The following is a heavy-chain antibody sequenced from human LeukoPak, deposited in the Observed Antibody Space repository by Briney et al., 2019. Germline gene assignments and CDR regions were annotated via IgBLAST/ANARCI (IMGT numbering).Heavy chain of an antibody. CDR1: GGSIGNYY. CDR3: ARLEAGGKLAPFDY. Sequence: PSETLSLTCTVSGGSIGNYYWSWIRQPPGKGLEWIGYISYSGSTDYNSSLKSRVTISIDTSKNQFSLKLSSVTAADTAVYYCARLEAGGKLAPFDYWGQGTLVTVSS. CDR2: ISYSGST. V-gene: IGHV4-59*08. D-gene: IGHD6-6*01. J-gene: IGHJ4*02.